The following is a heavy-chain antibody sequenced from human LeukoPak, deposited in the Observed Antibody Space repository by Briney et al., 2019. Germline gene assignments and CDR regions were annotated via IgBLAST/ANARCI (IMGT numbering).Heavy chain of an antibody. CDR3: ARRRRTAMVYPGYYYGMDV. J-gene: IGHJ6*02. CDR1: GFTFSIYA. CDR2: ISHDGSTT. Sequence: ERSLRLSCAASGFTFSIYAIHWVRQAPGKGLEWVAVISHDGSTTYYADSVKGRFTISRDNSKNTLYLQMDTLGAEDTAVYYCARRRRTAMVYPGYYYGMDVWGQGTTVTVSS. D-gene: IGHD5-18*01. V-gene: IGHV3-30*04.